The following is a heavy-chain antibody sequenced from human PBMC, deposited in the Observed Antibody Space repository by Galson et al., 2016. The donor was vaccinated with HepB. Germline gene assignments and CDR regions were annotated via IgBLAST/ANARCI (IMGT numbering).Heavy chain of an antibody. V-gene: IGHV3-53*01. CDR3: ARSLGSTTNYGLDV. D-gene: IGHD1-26*01. J-gene: IGHJ6*02. Sequence: SLRLSCAASGFTVRSNYMHWVRQAPGKGLEWVSVIHSGGATYYAGSVVGRFSISRDNSKNTMDLHMSGLRAEDTAVYYRARSLGSTTNYGLDVWGQGTAVSVS. CDR2: IHSGGAT. CDR1: GFTVRSNY.